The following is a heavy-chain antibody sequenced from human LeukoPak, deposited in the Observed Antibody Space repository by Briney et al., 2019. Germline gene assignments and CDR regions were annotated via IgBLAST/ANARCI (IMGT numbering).Heavy chain of an antibody. J-gene: IGHJ4*02. D-gene: IGHD2-21*01. CDR2: RRSSGAHT. CDR1: GFTFSDYY. V-gene: IGHV3-11*03. CDR3: ARQDLWQHCDS. Sequence: GGSLRLSCAASGFTFSDYYMNWFRQAPGRGLEWVSYRRSSGAHTVYGDSVKGRYTISRDNGKNSVYLQMNSLRADDTAVYYCARQDLWQHCDSWGQGALVTVSS.